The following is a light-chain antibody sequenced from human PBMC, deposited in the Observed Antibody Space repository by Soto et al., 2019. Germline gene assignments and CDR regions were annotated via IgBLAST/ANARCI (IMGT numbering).Light chain of an antibody. J-gene: IGKJ2*01. V-gene: IGKV1-39*01. CDR3: QQSYSTPRT. CDR1: QSISSY. CDR2: AAS. Sequence: DIQMTQSPSSLSASVGDRVTITCRASQSISSYLNWYQQKPGKAPKLLIYAASSLQSGVPSRFSGNGSGTDFTLTIISLQPEDFATYYCQQSYSTPRTFGQGTKLEIK.